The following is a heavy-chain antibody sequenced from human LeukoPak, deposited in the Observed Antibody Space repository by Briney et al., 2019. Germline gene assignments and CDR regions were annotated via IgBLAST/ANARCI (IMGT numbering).Heavy chain of an antibody. D-gene: IGHD3-16*01. CDR1: GGSFSGYY. J-gene: IGHJ6*03. CDR3: ASGRNWDYYYYMDV. V-gene: IGHV4-34*01. Sequence: SETLSLTCAVYGGSFSGYYWSWIRQPPGKGLEWIGSIYYSGSTYYNPSLKSRVTISVDTSKNQFSLKLSSVTAADTAVYYCASGRNWDYYYYMDVWGKGTTVTISS. CDR2: IYYSGST.